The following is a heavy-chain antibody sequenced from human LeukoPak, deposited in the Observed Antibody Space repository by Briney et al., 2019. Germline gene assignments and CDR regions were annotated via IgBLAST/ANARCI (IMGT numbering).Heavy chain of an antibody. Sequence: SLRLSCVGSGFRFDDYGMHWVRQAPGKGLEWVAGISWNGVTIEYGDSVKGRFTISRENARNSLFLQMNSLTVEDTALYYCAKSGPDTTMLHVFDKWGQGTLVAVSS. D-gene: IGHD5-18*01. J-gene: IGHJ4*02. CDR1: GFRFDDYG. CDR3: AKSGPDTTMLHVFDK. V-gene: IGHV3-9*01. CDR2: ISWNGVTI.